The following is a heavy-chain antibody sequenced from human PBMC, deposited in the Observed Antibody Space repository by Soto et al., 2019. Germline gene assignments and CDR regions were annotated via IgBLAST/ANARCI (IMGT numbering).Heavy chain of an antibody. V-gene: IGHV4-30-4*01. Sequence: PSETLSLTCSVSGGSISSGDYYWSWIRQPPGKGLEWIGYIYYSGSTYYNPSLKSRVTISVDTSKNQFSLKLSSVTAADTAVYYCARGVSPRTQALQNWFDPWGQGTVVTVSS. CDR3: ARGVSPRTQALQNWFDP. CDR2: IYYSGST. D-gene: IGHD6-13*01. J-gene: IGHJ5*02. CDR1: GGSISSGDYY.